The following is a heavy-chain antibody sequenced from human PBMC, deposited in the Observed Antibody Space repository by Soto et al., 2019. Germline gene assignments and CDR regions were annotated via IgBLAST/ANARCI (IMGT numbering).Heavy chain of an antibody. J-gene: IGHJ4*02. D-gene: IGHD6-19*01. CDR1: GYTFTRDA. V-gene: IGHV1-3*01. CDR2: INAGNGNT. CDR3: ARLTHSGWYYFDY. Sequence: QVQLVQSGAEVKKPGASVKVSCKASGYTFTRDAMHWVRQAPGQRLEWMGWINAGNGNTKYSQKFQGRVTITRDTSASTAYMELSSLRSEDTAVYYCARLTHSGWYYFDYWGQGTLVTVSS.